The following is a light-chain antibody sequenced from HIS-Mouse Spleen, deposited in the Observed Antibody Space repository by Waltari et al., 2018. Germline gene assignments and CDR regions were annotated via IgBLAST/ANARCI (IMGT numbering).Light chain of an antibody. V-gene: IGLV2-8*01. CDR3: SSYAGSNNYV. CDR2: EVS. Sequence: QSALTQPPSASGSPGQSVTISCTGTSRDVGGYNYVPWYQKHPGKAPKLMIYEVSKRPSGVPDRFSGSKSGNTASLTVSGLQAEDEADYYCSSYAGSNNYVFGTGTKVTVL. J-gene: IGLJ1*01. CDR1: SRDVGGYNY.